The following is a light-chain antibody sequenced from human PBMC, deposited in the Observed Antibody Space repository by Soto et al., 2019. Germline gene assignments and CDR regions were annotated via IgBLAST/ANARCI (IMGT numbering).Light chain of an antibody. CDR1: QTFRNNY. J-gene: IGKJ5*01. CDR2: DAS. V-gene: IGKV3D-20*02. Sequence: EFVSTQTPGTLPLSPGERAPLSFRASQTFRNNYLAWYQQKPGQAPRLLIYDASSRATGIPDRFSGGGSGTDFTLTISRLEPEDCAVYYCQQRSRSITFGQGTRLEI. CDR3: QQRSRSIT.